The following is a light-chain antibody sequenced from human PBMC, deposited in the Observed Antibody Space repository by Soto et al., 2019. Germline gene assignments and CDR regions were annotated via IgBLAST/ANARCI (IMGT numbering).Light chain of an antibody. CDR3: ETWDNSLSARV. CDR2: ENN. J-gene: IGLJ2*01. Sequence: QSVLTQPPSVSAAPGQKVTISCSGSSSNIGNDYVSWYQQLPGTAPKLLIYENNKRPSGIPYRFSGSKSGTSATLGITGLQTGDEADYYCETWDNSLSARVFGGGTTLTVL. CDR1: SSNIGNDY. V-gene: IGLV1-51*02.